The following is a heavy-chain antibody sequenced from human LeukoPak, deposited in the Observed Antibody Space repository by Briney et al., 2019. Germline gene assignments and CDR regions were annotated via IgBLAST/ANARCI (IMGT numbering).Heavy chain of an antibody. V-gene: IGHV1-69*05. CDR1: GGTFSRNA. CDR2: IIPIFGTA. CDR3: AALPAYSSSWYGIHMNFDY. D-gene: IGHD6-13*01. Sequence: SVKVPCKASGGTFSRNAISWVRQAPGQGLEWMGGIIPIFGTANYAQKFQERVTITRDMSTSTAYMELSSLRSEDTAVYYCAALPAYSSSWYGIHMNFDYWGQGTLVTVSS. J-gene: IGHJ4*02.